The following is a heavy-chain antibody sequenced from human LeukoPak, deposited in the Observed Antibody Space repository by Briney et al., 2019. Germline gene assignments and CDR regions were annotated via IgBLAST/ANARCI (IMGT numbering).Heavy chain of an antibody. Sequence: PGGSLRLSCAASGFTFSTYSMNWVRQAPGKGLEWVSSIGGSSTSIYYAGSVKGRFTVSRDNAKNSLYLQMNSLRAEDTAVYYCAREQMEASDYWGQGTLVTVSS. J-gene: IGHJ4*02. D-gene: IGHD5-24*01. CDR3: AREQMEASDY. V-gene: IGHV3-21*01. CDR1: GFTFSTYS. CDR2: IGGSSTSI.